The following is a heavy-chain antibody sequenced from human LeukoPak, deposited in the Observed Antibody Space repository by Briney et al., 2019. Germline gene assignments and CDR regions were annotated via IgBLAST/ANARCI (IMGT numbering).Heavy chain of an antibody. CDR2: IKPDGSEK. V-gene: IGHV3-7*01. Sequence: GGSLRLSCTASGFTFSSYWMSWVRQAPGKGLEWVANIKPDGSEKSYVDSVKGRFTISRDNAKNSLYLQMNSLRAEDTAVYYCATRRWSTGRSYALDIWGQGTMVTVSS. D-gene: IGHD3-10*01. CDR3: ATRRWSTGRSYALDI. J-gene: IGHJ3*02. CDR1: GFTFSSYW.